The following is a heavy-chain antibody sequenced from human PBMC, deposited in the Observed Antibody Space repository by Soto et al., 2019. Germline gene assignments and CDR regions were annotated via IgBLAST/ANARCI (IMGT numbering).Heavy chain of an antibody. CDR3: ARARVDFWKSGMEV. V-gene: IGHV3-48*03. CDR2: ISSSGSTI. D-gene: IGHD3-3*01. CDR1: GFTFSSYE. J-gene: IGHJ6*04. Sequence: XGSLRLSCAAAGFTFSSYEMNWVHQAPGKGLEWVSYISSSGSTIYYADFVKGGFTISRDNAKISLFLQMNSLRAEDTAVYYCARARVDFWKSGMEVWGKGTTVTVSS.